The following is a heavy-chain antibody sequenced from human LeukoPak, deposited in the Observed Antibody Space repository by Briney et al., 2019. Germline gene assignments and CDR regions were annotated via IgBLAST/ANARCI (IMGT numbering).Heavy chain of an antibody. Sequence: SQTLSLTCAISGDIVSSNSAAWNWIRQSPSRGLEWLGRTYYRSKWYNDYAVSVKSRITINPDTSKNQFSLQLNSVTPEDTAVYYCARDIAYDSSGYPRTLDYWGQGTLVTVSS. CDR3: ARDIAYDSSGYPRTLDY. V-gene: IGHV6-1*01. D-gene: IGHD3-22*01. CDR1: GDIVSSNSAA. J-gene: IGHJ4*02. CDR2: TYYRSKWYN.